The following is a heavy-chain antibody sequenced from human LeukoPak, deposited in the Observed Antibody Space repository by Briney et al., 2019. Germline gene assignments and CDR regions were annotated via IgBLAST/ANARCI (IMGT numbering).Heavy chain of an antibody. D-gene: IGHD4-11*01. J-gene: IGHJ3*02. CDR2: INHSGST. CDR1: GGSFSGYY. CDR3: ARSSNYGGIDI. Sequence: SETLSLTCAVYGGSFSGYYWSWIRQPPGKGLEWIGEINHSGSTNYNPSLKSRVTISVDTSKNQFSLKLSSVTAADTAVYYCARSSNYGGIDIWGQGTMVTVSS. V-gene: IGHV4-34*01.